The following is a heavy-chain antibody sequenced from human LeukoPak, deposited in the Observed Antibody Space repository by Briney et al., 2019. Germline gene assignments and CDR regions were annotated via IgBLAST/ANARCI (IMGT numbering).Heavy chain of an antibody. V-gene: IGHV1-46*01. CDR2: INPSDGST. J-gene: IGHJ4*02. CDR3: ARDMSSVLRFLEWSPRHSLDY. D-gene: IGHD3-3*01. CDR1: GYSLTYHY. Sequence: ASVKVSCKASGYSLTYHYMHWLRQAPGQGLEWIGIINPSDGSTTYAQKFQGRVTMTRDMSTSTVYMELSSLRSEGTAVYYCARDMSSVLRFLEWSPRHSLDYWGQGTLVTVSS.